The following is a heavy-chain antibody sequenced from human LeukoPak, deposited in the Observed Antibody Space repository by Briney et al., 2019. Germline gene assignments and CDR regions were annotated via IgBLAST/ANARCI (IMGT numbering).Heavy chain of an antibody. J-gene: IGHJ4*02. D-gene: IGHD6-13*01. CDR3: ARDDSSWYYFDY. CDR1: GFTFSSYG. Sequence: GGSLRLSCAASGFTFSSYGMHWVRQAPGKGLEWVAVISYDGSNKYYADSVKGRFTISRDNAKNSLYLQMNSLRAEDTAVYYCARDDSSWYYFDYWGQGTLVTVSS. V-gene: IGHV3-30*03. CDR2: ISYDGSNK.